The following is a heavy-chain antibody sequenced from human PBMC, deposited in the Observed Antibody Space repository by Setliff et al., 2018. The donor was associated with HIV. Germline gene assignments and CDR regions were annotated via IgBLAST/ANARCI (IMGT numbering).Heavy chain of an antibody. Sequence: SVKVSCKASGDTFSNYAISWVRQAPGQGLEWMGGIIPIFGTANYAQKFEGRVTITADKSTSTAYMEVNSLRFEDTAVYYCARVFYYSAGSYSLDYWGQETLVTVA. CDR2: IIPIFGTA. CDR3: ARVFYYSAGSYSLDY. V-gene: IGHV1-69*06. J-gene: IGHJ4*01. CDR1: GDTFSNYA. D-gene: IGHD3-10*01.